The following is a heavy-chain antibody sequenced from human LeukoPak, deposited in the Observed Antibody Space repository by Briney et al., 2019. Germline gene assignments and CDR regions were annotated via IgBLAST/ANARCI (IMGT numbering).Heavy chain of an antibody. J-gene: IGHJ4*02. CDR1: GYTFIVHY. Sequence: ASVKVSCKASGYTFIVHYIHWVRQAPGQGLEWMGWVNPSSGGTNYAQKFQDRVTMTRDTSINTAYVELSSLRSDDTAVYYCARTRTGKPDFWGQETLVTVSS. CDR3: ARTRTGKPDF. V-gene: IGHV1-2*02. D-gene: IGHD1-14*01. CDR2: VNPSSGGT.